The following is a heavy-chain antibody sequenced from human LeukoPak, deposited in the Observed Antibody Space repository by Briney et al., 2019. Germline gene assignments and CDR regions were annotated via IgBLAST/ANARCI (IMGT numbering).Heavy chain of an antibody. CDR3: ARLSSGWQHAFDI. J-gene: IGHJ3*02. D-gene: IGHD6-19*01. Sequence: SETLSPTCTVSGGSISSSSYYWGWIRQPPGKGLEWIGSIYYSGSTYYNPSLKSRATISVDTSKNQFSLKLSSVTAADTAVYYCARLSSGWQHAFDIWGQGTMVTVSS. CDR2: IYYSGST. CDR1: GGSISSSSYY. V-gene: IGHV4-39*01.